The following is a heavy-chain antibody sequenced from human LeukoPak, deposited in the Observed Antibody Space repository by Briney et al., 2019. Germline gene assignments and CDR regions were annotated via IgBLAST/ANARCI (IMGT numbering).Heavy chain of an antibody. V-gene: IGHV1-2*02. D-gene: IGHD3-3*01. Sequence: ASVKVSCKASGYTFTGYYMHWVRQAPGQGPEWMGWINPNSGGTNYAQKFQGRVTMTRDTSISTAYMELSRLRCDDTAVYYCARDREGYDFWSGYGYWGQGTLVTVSS. J-gene: IGHJ4*02. CDR1: GYTFTGYY. CDR3: ARDREGYDFWSGYGY. CDR2: INPNSGGT.